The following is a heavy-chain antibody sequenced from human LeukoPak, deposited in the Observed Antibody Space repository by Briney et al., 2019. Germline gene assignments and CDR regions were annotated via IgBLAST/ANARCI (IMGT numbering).Heavy chain of an antibody. Sequence: AAVKVSCEVSGDTLTELSMNWVRQAPGKGVEGMGGFCPEDGETIYAQKFQGRVTMTEDTSTNTAYIELSTLRSEHTAVYYCATWDAGGSYLAYWGQGTLVTVSS. CDR1: GDTLTELS. J-gene: IGHJ4*02. D-gene: IGHD3-16*02. CDR3: ATWDAGGSYLAY. CDR2: FCPEDGET. V-gene: IGHV1-24*01.